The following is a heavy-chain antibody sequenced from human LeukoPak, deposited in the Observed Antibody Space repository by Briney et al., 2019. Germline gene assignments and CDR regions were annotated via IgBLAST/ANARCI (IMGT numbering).Heavy chain of an antibody. V-gene: IGHV1-69*04. D-gene: IGHD4-17*01. J-gene: IGHJ4*02. CDR1: GGTFSSYA. CDR3: ARSTVTTVLCDY. CDR2: IIPILGIA. Sequence: SVKVSCKASGGTFSSYAISWVRQAPGQGLEWMGRIIPILGIANYAQKFQGRVTITADKSTSTAYMVLSSLRSEDTAVYYCARSTVTTVLCDYWGQGTLVTVSS.